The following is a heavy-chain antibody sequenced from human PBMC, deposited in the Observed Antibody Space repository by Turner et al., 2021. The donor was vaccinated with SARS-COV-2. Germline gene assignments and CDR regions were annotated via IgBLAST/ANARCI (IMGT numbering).Heavy chain of an antibody. V-gene: IGHV3-74*01. Sequence: EEYLVQSGGGLGQLRESMLLSCAASGFSFSSYWMNWVRQVPGKGLVWVSHLDSDGTNAAYADSVKGRFTISRDNTKNTLYLQMNSLRAEDTAVYFCAALAAPRDYWGQGTQVTVSS. D-gene: IGHD2-15*01. CDR3: AALAAPRDY. J-gene: IGHJ4*02. CDR2: LDSDGTNA. CDR1: GFSFSSYW.